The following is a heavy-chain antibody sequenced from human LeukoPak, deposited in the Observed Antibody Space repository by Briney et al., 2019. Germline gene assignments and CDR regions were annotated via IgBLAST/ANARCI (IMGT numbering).Heavy chain of an antibody. V-gene: IGHV3-30*02. D-gene: IGHD3-22*01. CDR3: AKDPGAWYYDSSGYGPLDY. CDR1: GFTFSSYG. J-gene: IGHJ4*02. CDR2: IRYDGSNK. Sequence: GGSLRLSCAASGFTFSSYGMHWVRQAPGKGLEWVAFIRYDGSNKYYADSVKGRFTISRDNSKNTLYLQMNSLRAEDTAVYYCAKDPGAWYYDSSGYGPLDYWGQGTLVTVSS.